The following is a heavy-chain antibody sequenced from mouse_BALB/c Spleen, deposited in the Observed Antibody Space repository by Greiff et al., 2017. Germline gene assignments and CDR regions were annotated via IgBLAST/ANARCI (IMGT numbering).Heavy chain of an antibody. CDR1: GFNIKDTY. V-gene: IGHV14-3*02. Sequence: VQLQQSGAELVKPGASVKLSCTASGFNIKDTYIHWVKQRPEQGLEWIGRIDPANGNTKYDPKFQGKATITADTSSNTAYLQLSSLTSEDTAVYYCASRGDYGDGYFDDWGQGTTLTVSS. D-gene: IGHD1-2*01. CDR3: ASRGDYGDGYFDD. J-gene: IGHJ2*01. CDR2: IDPANGNT.